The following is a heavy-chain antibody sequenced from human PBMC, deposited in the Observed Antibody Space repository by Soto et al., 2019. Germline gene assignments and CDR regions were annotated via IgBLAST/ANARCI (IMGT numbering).Heavy chain of an antibody. Sequence: QVQLVQSGAGVKKPGSSVKVSCKASGGTFSSYTISWVRQAPGQGLEWMGRIIPILGIANYAQKFQGRVTITADKSTSTAYRELSSLRSEDTAVYYCARATHYDFWSGYYEYYFDYWGQGTLVTVSS. CDR1: GGTFSSYT. CDR3: ARATHYDFWSGYYEYYFDY. J-gene: IGHJ4*02. V-gene: IGHV1-69*02. CDR2: IIPILGIA. D-gene: IGHD3-3*01.